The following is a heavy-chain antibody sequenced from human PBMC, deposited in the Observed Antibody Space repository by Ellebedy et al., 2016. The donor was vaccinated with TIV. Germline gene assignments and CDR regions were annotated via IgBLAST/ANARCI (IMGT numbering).Heavy chain of an antibody. J-gene: IGHJ4*02. CDR3: ARGIAAAGTALDY. D-gene: IGHD6-13*01. CDR1: GGSISSYY. CDR2: IYYSGST. V-gene: IGHV4-59*12. Sequence: SETLSLTCTVSGGSISSYYWSWIRQAPGKGLEWIGYIYYSGSTNYNPSLKSRVTISVDTSKNQFSLKLSSVTAADTAVYYCARGIAAAGTALDYWGQGTLVTVSS.